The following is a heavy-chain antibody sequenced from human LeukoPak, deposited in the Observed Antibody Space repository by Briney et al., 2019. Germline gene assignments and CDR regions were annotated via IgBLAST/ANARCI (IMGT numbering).Heavy chain of an antibody. CDR3: ARDLRGGYCSSTSCTPYGMDV. Sequence: SQTLSLTCTVYGGSIRSGGYYWSWIRQHPGTGLEWIGYIYYSGSTYYNPSLKSRVTISVDTSKNQFSLKLSSVTAADTAVYYCARDLRGGYCSSTSCTPYGMDVWGQGTTVTVSS. J-gene: IGHJ6*02. CDR1: GGSIRSGGYY. D-gene: IGHD2-2*01. V-gene: IGHV4-31*03. CDR2: IYYSGST.